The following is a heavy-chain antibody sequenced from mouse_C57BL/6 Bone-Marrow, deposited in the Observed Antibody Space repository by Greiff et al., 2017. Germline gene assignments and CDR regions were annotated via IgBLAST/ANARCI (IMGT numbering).Heavy chain of an antibody. CDR2: TFYSGIT. D-gene: IGHD1-1*01. CDR3: ARAYYDGSLDRAMDY. V-gene: IGHV3-3*01. J-gene: IGHJ4*01. CDR1: GFSINSDCY. Sequence: EVKLQESGPSLVRPSQTLSLTCTVTGFSINSDCYWIWIRQFPGNKLEYIGYTFYSGITYYNPSLESRTYITRDTSKNQFSLKLSSVTTEDTATYYGARAYYDGSLDRAMDYWGQGTSVTVSS.